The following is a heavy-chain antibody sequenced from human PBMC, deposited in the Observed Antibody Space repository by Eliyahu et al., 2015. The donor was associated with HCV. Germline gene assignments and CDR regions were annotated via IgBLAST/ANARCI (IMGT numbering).Heavy chain of an antibody. Sequence: QVQLQQWGAGLLKPSETLSXXCAVYGGSFXGYYWSWIRQSPGKGLEWIGEINYSGSTNYNPSLKSRVTISVDTSKNQFSLKLTSLTAADTAVYYCARYPLMIVVVYAFDIWGQGTMVTVSS. D-gene: IGHD3-22*01. V-gene: IGHV4-34*01. CDR3: ARYPLMIVVVYAFDI. J-gene: IGHJ3*02. CDR2: INYSGST. CDR1: GGSFXGYY.